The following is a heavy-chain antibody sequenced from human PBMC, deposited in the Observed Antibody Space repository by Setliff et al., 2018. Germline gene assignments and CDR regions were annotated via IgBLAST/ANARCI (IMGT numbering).Heavy chain of an antibody. Sequence: GESLKISCAASGFTFSSYTINWVRQAPGKGLEWVSSISGSSEFIYYADSVKGRFTISRDNAKNSLYLQMNSLRAEDTAVYYCARDYTYYDFWSGPSSDAFDIWGQGTMVTVSS. V-gene: IGHV3-21*01. CDR1: GFTFSSYT. D-gene: IGHD3-3*01. CDR2: ISGSSEFI. CDR3: ARDYTYYDFWSGPSSDAFDI. J-gene: IGHJ3*02.